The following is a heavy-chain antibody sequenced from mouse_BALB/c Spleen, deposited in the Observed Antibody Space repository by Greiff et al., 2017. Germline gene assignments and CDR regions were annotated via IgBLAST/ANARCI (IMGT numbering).Heavy chain of an antibody. Sequence: EVKLVESGGGLVKPGGSLKLSCAASGFTFSDYYVYWVRQTPEKRLEWVATISDGGSYTYYPDSVKGRFTISRDNAKNNLYLQMSSLKSEDTAMYYCARDGGYYAMDYWGQGTSVTVSS. CDR1: GFTFSDYY. CDR3: ARDGGYYAMDY. CDR2: ISDGGSYT. V-gene: IGHV5-4*02. J-gene: IGHJ4*01.